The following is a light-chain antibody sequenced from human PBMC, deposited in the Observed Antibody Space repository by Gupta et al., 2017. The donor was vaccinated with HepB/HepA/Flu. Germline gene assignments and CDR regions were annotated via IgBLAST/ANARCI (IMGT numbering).Light chain of an antibody. CDR1: QSRGYTDGSTS. CDR2: KGS. Sequence: DVVLTQSPLSLPVTLGQPASISCSSSQSRGYTDGSTSFNWYHQRPGQSPRRLIYKGSNRDSGVPDRFSGSGSGTDFTLKISRVEAEDVGIYYCMQEKHCPCTFGQGTKLEIK. J-gene: IGKJ2*02. V-gene: IGKV2-30*01. CDR3: MQEKHCPCT.